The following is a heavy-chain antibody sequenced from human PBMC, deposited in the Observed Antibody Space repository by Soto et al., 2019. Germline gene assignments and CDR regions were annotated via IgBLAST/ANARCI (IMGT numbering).Heavy chain of an antibody. V-gene: IGHV3-23*01. J-gene: IGHJ5*01. CDR2: IIGGDGDK. D-gene: IGHD3-9*01. Sequence: GGSLRLSCAASGFTFRTFTMNLVRQAPGKGLEWVSGIIGGDGDKFYSDSVKGRFTISRDNSKDMLFLQMSSLRVDDTAVYYCAKDRDPDGIWTFDSWGQGTLVTVSS. CDR1: GFTFRTFT. CDR3: AKDRDPDGIWTFDS.